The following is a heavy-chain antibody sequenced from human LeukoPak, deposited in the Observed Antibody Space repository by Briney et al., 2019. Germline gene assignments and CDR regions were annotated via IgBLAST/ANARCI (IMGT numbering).Heavy chain of an antibody. J-gene: IGHJ2*01. V-gene: IGHV4-4*07. Sequence: PSETLSLTCTVSGGSISSSCWSWIRQPGGKGLEWIGRISASGSTNYTPSLKSRVTMSVDTSKNQFSLRLSSVTAADTAVYYCARGGGTSGYYGTNWFFDLWGRGTLVTVSS. CDR2: ISASGST. CDR1: GGSISSSC. CDR3: ARGGGTSGYYGTNWFFDL. D-gene: IGHD3-3*01.